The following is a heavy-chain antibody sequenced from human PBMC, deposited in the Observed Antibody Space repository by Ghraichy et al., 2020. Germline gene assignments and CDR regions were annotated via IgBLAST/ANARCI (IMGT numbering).Heavy chain of an antibody. CDR2: IIPIFGTA. CDR1: GGTFSSYA. Sequence: SVKVSCKASGGTFSSYAISWVRQAPGQGLEWMGGIIPIFGTANYAQKFQGRVTITADESTSTAYMELSSLRSEDTAVYYCARDCGEWSPTHYYYYGMDVWGQGTTVTVSS. V-gene: IGHV1-69*13. J-gene: IGHJ6*02. D-gene: IGHD3-10*01. CDR3: ARDCGEWSPTHYYYYGMDV.